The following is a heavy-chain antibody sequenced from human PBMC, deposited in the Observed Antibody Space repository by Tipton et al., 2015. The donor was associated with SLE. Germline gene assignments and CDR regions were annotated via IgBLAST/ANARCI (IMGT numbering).Heavy chain of an antibody. V-gene: IGHV4-61*09. CDR2: IYTSGST. J-gene: IGHJ3*02. CDR3: ARGEGTHAFDI. CDR1: GGSISSGSYY. D-gene: IGHD1-26*01. Sequence: TLSLTCTVSGGSISSGSYYWTWIRQPAGKGLEWIGHIYTSGSTNYNPSLKSRVTISVDTSKNQFSLKLSSVTAAGTAVYYCARGEGTHAFDIWGQGTMVTVSS.